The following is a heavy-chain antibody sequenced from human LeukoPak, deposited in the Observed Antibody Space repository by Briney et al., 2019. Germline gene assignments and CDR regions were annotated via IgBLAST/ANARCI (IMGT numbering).Heavy chain of an antibody. CDR3: ARWDV. V-gene: IGHV4-61*02. CDR2: IYTSGST. J-gene: IGHJ6*02. Sequence: PSQTLSLTCTVSGGSISSGSYYWSWIRQPAGKGLGWIGRIYTSGSTNYNPSLKSRVTISVDTSKNQFSLKLSSVTAADTAVYYCARWDVWGQGTTVTVSS. CDR1: GGSISSGSYY.